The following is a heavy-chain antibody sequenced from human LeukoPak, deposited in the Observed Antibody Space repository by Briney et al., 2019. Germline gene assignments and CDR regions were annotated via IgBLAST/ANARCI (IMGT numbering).Heavy chain of an antibody. CDR3: ARTSLHYGDYGATGDAFDF. Sequence: SETLSLTCTVSGGSISSSSYYWGWIRQPPGKGLEWIGSIYYSGSTYYNPSLKSRVTISVDTSKNQFSLKLSSVTAADTAVYYCARTSLHYGDYGATGDAFDFWGQGTMVTVSS. V-gene: IGHV4-39*01. D-gene: IGHD4-17*01. J-gene: IGHJ3*01. CDR2: IYYSGST. CDR1: GGSISSSSYY.